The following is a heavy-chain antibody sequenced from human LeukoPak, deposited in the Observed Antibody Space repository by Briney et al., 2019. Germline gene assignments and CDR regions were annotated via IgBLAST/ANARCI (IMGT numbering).Heavy chain of an antibody. CDR3: AREQYYDFWSGYPDY. V-gene: IGHV3-7*01. CDR2: IKQDGSEK. D-gene: IGHD3-3*01. J-gene: IGHJ4*02. CDR1: GFTFSSYW. Sequence: GGSLRLSCAASGFTFSSYWMSWVRQAPGKGLEWVANIKQDGSEKYYVDSVKGRFTISRDNVKNSLYLQMNSLRAEDTAVYYCAREQYYDFWSGYPDYWGQGTLVTVSS.